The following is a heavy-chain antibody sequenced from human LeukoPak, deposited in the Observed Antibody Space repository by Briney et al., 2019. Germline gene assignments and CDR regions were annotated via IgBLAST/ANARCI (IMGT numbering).Heavy chain of an antibody. CDR1: GFTSSNAW. CDR2: IKSKKDGGTT. D-gene: IGHD3-16*01. V-gene: IGHV3-15*01. CDR3: STFADDGY. Sequence: GGSLRLSCAASGFTSSNAWMSWVRQAPGKGREWVGRIKSKKDGGTTDYATPVKGRFTISRDDSKNTVYLQMNSLKTEDTALYYCSTFADDGYWGQGTLVTVSS. J-gene: IGHJ4*02.